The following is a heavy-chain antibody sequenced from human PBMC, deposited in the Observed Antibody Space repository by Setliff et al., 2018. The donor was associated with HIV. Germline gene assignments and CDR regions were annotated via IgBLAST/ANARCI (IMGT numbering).Heavy chain of an antibody. Sequence: VASVKVSCKASGGTFSSYPISWVRQAPGQGLEWMGGIIPMFGTTNYAQKFQGRVTITADESTSTAYMELSSLRSEDTAVYYCAKGPLYSGYDLDYYCYYMDVWGKGTTVTVSS. V-gene: IGHV1-69*13. D-gene: IGHD5-12*01. CDR3: AKGPLYSGYDLDYYCYYMDV. J-gene: IGHJ6*03. CDR1: GGTFSSYP. CDR2: IIPMFGTT.